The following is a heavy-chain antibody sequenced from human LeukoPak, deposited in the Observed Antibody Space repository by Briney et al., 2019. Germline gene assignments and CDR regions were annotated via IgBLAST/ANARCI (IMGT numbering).Heavy chain of an antibody. CDR3: ARDKDSSSWYSGEHGFDP. J-gene: IGHJ5*02. CDR1: GYTFTGYY. CDR2: INPNSGGT. D-gene: IGHD6-13*01. Sequence: GASVKVSCKASGYTFTGYYMHWVRQAPGQGLEWMGWINPNSGGTNYAQKFQGRVTMTRDTSVSTAYMELSRLRSDDTAVYYCARDKDSSSWYSGEHGFDPWGQGTLVTVSS. V-gene: IGHV1-2*02.